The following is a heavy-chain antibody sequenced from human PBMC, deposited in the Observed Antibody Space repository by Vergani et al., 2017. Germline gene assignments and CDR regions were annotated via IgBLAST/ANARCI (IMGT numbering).Heavy chain of an antibody. CDR2: IIPIFGTA. V-gene: IGHV1-69*06. CDR3: ARGEQQLVMNAFDI. Sequence: QVQLVQSGAEVKKPGASVKVSCKTSGYTFTSYAISWVRQAPGQGLEWMGGIIPIFGTANYAQKFQGRVTITADKSTSTAYMELSSLRSEDTAVYYCARGEQQLVMNAFDIWGQGTMVTVSS. D-gene: IGHD6-13*01. CDR1: GYTFTSYA. J-gene: IGHJ3*02.